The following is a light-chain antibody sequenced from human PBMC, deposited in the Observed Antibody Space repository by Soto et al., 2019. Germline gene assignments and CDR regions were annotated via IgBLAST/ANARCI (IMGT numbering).Light chain of an antibody. J-gene: IGLJ3*02. CDR2: QDT. CDR1: KLGDKY. CDR3: QALDSSSWV. Sequence: SYELIQSPSVSVSTGQTASIPCSGDKLGDKYACWYQQKPGQSPVLVISQDTKRPSGIPERFSGSNSWNTATLTISRTQAIDAADYYCQALDSSSWVFGGGTKLTVL. V-gene: IGLV3-1*01.